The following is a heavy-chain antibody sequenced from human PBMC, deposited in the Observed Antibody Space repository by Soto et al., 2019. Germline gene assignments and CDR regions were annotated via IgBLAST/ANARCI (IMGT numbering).Heavy chain of an antibody. Sequence: QVQLVQSGAEVKKPGSSVKVSCKTSGGAFSSYDISWVRQAPGQGLEWMGGIITLFGTKNYAQKCQGRVKFTADESTSTVYMNLYSLRYDDTAVYYCARGLTEGYFGMDVWGQGTTVTVSS. CDR3: ARGLTEGYFGMDV. V-gene: IGHV1-69*01. CDR1: GGAFSSYD. J-gene: IGHJ6*02. CDR2: IITLFGTK.